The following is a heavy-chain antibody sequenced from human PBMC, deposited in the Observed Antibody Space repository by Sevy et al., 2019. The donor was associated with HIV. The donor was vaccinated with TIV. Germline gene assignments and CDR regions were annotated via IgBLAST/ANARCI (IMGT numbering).Heavy chain of an antibody. CDR1: GYTFTSYD. Sequence: ASLKVSCKASGYTFTSYDINWVRQATGQGLEWMGWMNPNSGNTGYAQKFQGRVTMTRNTSISTAYMELSSLRSEDTAVYYCARGKQYYDFWSGYYRANWFDPWGQGTLVTVSS. J-gene: IGHJ5*02. V-gene: IGHV1-8*01. CDR3: ARGKQYYDFWSGYYRANWFDP. D-gene: IGHD3-3*01. CDR2: MNPNSGNT.